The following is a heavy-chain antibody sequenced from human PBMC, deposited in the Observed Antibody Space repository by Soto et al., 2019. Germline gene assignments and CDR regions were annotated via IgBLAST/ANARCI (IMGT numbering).Heavy chain of an antibody. J-gene: IGHJ6*02. CDR1: GGSISSYY. CDR2: IYYSGIT. D-gene: IGHD1-20*01. V-gene: IGHV4-59*01. CDR3: ARYKSNYDYGMDV. Sequence: QVQLQESGPGLVKPSETLSLTCTVSGGSISSYYWSWIRQPPGKGLEWIGYIYYSGITNYNPSLRGRVTIPGDTSKNQFSLKLSSVTAADTAVYYCARYKSNYDYGMDVGGQGTTVTVSS.